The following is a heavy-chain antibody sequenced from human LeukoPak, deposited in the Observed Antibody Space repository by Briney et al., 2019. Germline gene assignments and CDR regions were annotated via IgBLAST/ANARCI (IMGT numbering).Heavy chain of an antibody. CDR2: IYHSGST. Sequence: SETLSLTCTVSGYSISSGYYWGWIRQPPGKGLEWIGSIYHSGSTYYNPSLKSRVTISVDTSKNQFSLKLSSVTAADTAVYYCARDFRVLRYFDWALASFDIWGQGTMVTVSS. D-gene: IGHD3-9*01. J-gene: IGHJ3*02. CDR1: GYSISSGYY. V-gene: IGHV4-38-2*02. CDR3: ARDFRVLRYFDWALASFDI.